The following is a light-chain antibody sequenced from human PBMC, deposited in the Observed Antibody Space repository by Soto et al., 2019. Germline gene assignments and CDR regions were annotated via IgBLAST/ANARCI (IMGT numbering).Light chain of an antibody. CDR1: QSVSNNY. CDR2: GGS. J-gene: IGKJ5*01. V-gene: IGKV3D-20*02. CDR3: QQRQYWPPIT. Sequence: EIVLTQSPGTLSLSPGERSTLSCRASQSVSNNYLAWYQQKPGQAPRLXIXGGSSRATGIPDRFSGSGSGTDFTLTISSLEHEDFAVYYCQQRQYWPPITFGQGTRLEIK.